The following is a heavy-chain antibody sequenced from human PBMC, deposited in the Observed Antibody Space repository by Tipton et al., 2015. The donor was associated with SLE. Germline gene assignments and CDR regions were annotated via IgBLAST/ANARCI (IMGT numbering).Heavy chain of an antibody. D-gene: IGHD2-15*01. V-gene: IGHV4-59*11. CDR2: ISYSETT. CDR3: AGAWQGYCSGGTCYVLDY. CDR1: GGSISSHY. Sequence: TLSLTCTVSGGSISSHYWSWLRQPPGKGLEWIGYISYSETTNYNPSLKSRVTISVDTSKNQFPLKLRSVTAADTAVYYCAGAWQGYCSGGTCYVLDYWGQGTLVTVSS. J-gene: IGHJ4*02.